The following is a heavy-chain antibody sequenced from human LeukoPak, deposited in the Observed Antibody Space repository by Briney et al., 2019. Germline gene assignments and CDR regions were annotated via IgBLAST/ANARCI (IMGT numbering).Heavy chain of an antibody. V-gene: IGHV1-69*05. CDR1: GGTFSSYA. CDR3: ASGPLYGGYYD. Sequence: SVKVSCKASGGTFSSYAISWVRQAPGQGLEWMGRIIPIFGTANYAQKFQGRVTITTDESTSTAYMELSSLRSDDTAVYYCASGPLYGGYYDWGQGTLVAVSS. D-gene: IGHD5-12*01. CDR2: IIPIFGTA. J-gene: IGHJ4*02.